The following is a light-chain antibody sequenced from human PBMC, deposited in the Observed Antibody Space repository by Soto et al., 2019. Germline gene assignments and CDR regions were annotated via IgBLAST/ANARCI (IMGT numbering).Light chain of an antibody. J-gene: IGKJ5*01. V-gene: IGKV3-20*01. CDR2: GAS. CDR1: QSVSSSY. CDR3: QQYVSLPIT. Sequence: EIVLTQSPGTLSLSPGERATLSCRASQSVSSSYLAWYQQKPGQAPRLLIYGASSRATGIAARFSGSGSGTDFTLTINRVAPEDFAVYYCQQYVSLPITFGQGTRLEIK.